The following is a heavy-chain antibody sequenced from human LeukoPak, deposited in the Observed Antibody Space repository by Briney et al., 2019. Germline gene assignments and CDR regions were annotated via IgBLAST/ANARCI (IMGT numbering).Heavy chain of an antibody. Sequence: GGSLRLSCAASGFTFSIYWMHWVRQAPGKGLVWVSRINGDGSDTSYADSVKGRFTISRDNSKNTLYLQMNSLRAEDTAVYYCARRGTVTTLRPDYWGQGTLVTVSS. V-gene: IGHV3-74*01. CDR2: INGDGSDT. CDR3: ARRGTVTTLRPDY. J-gene: IGHJ4*02. D-gene: IGHD4-17*01. CDR1: GFTFSIYW.